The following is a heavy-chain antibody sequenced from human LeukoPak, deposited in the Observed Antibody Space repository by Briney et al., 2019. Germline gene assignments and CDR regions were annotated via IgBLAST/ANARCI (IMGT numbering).Heavy chain of an antibody. CDR2: TSDSGGST. Sequence: GGSLRLSCAASGFTFSQYGMSWVRQAPGKGLEWVSMTSDSGGSTYYADSVKGRFTISRDYSKTTLYLQMNSLGAEDTAVYYCARAPFMDAFDIWGQGTMVTVSS. J-gene: IGHJ3*02. V-gene: IGHV3-23*01. CDR3: ARAPFMDAFDI. CDR1: GFTFSQYG. D-gene: IGHD3-16*01.